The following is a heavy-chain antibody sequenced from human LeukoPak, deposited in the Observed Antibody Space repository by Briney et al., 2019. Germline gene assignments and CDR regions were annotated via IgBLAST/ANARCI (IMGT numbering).Heavy chain of an antibody. Sequence: PGGSLRLSCAASGFTFDDYAMHWVRQAPGKGLEWVSGISWNSGSIGYADSVKGRFTISRDNAKNSLYLQMNSLRAEDTALYYCAKGKYFDWFEYFQHWGQGTLVTVSS. CDR3: AKGKYFDWFEYFQH. CDR2: ISWNSGSI. V-gene: IGHV3-9*01. D-gene: IGHD3-9*01. J-gene: IGHJ1*01. CDR1: GFTFDDYA.